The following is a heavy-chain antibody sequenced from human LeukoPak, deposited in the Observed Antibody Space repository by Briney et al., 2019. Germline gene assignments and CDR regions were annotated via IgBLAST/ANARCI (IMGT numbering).Heavy chain of an antibody. CDR2: INHSGST. CDR1: GGSFSGYY. V-gene: IGHV4-34*01. CDR3: ARGLGMARGVQRDY. J-gene: IGHJ4*02. Sequence: PSETLSLTCAVYGGSFSGYYWSWIRQPPGKGLEWIGEINHSGSTNYNPSLKSRVTISVDTSKNQFSLKLSSVTAADTAVYYCARGLGMARGVQRDYWGQGTLVTVSS. D-gene: IGHD3-10*01.